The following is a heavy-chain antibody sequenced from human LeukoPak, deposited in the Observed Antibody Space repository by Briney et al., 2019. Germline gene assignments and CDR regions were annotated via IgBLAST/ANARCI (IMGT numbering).Heavy chain of an antibody. V-gene: IGHV1-8*03. CDR2: MNPNSGNT. CDR1: GYTFTSYD. CDR3: ARGLSGGSYYFFDY. Sequence: ASVKVSCKASGYTFTSYDINWVRQATGQGLEWMGWMNPNSGNTGYAKKFQGRVAITRNTSISTAYMELSSLRSEDTAVYYCARGLSGGSYYFFDYWGQGTLVTVSS. J-gene: IGHJ4*02. D-gene: IGHD1-26*01.